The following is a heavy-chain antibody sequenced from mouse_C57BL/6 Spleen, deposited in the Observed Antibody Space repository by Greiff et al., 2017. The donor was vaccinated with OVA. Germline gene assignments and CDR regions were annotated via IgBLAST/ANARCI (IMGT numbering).Heavy chain of an antibody. Sequence: QVTLKESGPGILQPSQTLSLTCSFSGFSLRTSNMGIGWIRQPSGKGLEWLAHIWWNDDKYYNPSLKSRLTISKDTSNNQVFLKSTSVDTADTAKYYCAKSRGSYAMDYWGQGTSVTVSS. CDR2: IWWNDDK. CDR1: GFSLRTSNMG. J-gene: IGHJ4*01. CDR3: AKSRGSYAMDY. D-gene: IGHD3-3*01. V-gene: IGHV8-5*01.